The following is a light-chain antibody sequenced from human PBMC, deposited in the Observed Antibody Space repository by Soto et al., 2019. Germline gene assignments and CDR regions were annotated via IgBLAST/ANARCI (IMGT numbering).Light chain of an antibody. CDR3: HQSFSTPRR. Sequence: DILLIPAPAVPFTSIGDRVTITCRASQSISSYLNRYQQKPGKAPKLLIYAASSLQSGVPSRFSGRGSETDFTLPITSLLPEDFATYYCHQSFSTPRRFGGGTKVDIK. CDR2: AAS. CDR1: QSISSY. V-gene: IGKV1-39*01. J-gene: IGKJ4*01.